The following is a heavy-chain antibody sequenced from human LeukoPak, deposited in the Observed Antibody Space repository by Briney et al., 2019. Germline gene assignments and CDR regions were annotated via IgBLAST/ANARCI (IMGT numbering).Heavy chain of an antibody. V-gene: IGHV4-61*02. D-gene: IGHD5-12*01. CDR2: IYTSGST. CDR1: GGSISSGSYY. Sequence: SQTQSLTCTVSGGSISSGSYYWSWIRQPAGKGLEWIGRIYTSGSTNYNPSLKSRVTISVDTSKNQFSLKLSSVTAADTAVYYCATSGLRPIYYYYGMDVWGQGTTVTVSS. J-gene: IGHJ6*02. CDR3: ATSGLRPIYYYYGMDV.